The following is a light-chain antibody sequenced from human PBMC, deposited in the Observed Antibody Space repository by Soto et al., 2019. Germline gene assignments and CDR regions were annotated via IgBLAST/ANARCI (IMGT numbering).Light chain of an antibody. V-gene: IGKV4-1*01. CDR3: QENFYSPLA. J-gene: IGKJ1*01. CDR1: QSVLYSSNNKNY. Sequence: DIVMTQSPDSLAVSLGERATINCKSSQSVLYSSNNKNYLAWYQQKPGQPPKLLIYWASTRESGVPDRFSCRGAGENFPFPNSRPQAGGVAIYYFQENFYSPLAFGQRAKVEIK. CDR2: WAS.